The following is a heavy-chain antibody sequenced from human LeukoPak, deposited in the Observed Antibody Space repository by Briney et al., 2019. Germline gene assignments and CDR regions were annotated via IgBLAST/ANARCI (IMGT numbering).Heavy chain of an antibody. Sequence: PGGSLRLSCAASGFTFSDYGMNWVRQAPGKGLEWVSHISSSPINIYYADSVRGRFTISRDNAKNSVFLQMNSLRAEDTAVYYCARGYADGDDKWIDPWGQGTLVTVSS. CDR1: GFTFSDYG. CDR3: ARGYADGDDKWIDP. D-gene: IGHD2-2*01. CDR2: ISSSPINI. J-gene: IGHJ5*02. V-gene: IGHV3-48*03.